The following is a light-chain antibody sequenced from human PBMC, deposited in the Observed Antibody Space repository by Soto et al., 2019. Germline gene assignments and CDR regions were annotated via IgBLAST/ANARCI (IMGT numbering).Light chain of an antibody. CDR3: QQYNNWPPMYT. Sequence: EIVMTQSPATLSVSPGERATLSCRASQSVSSNLAWYQQKPGQAPRLLIYGASTRATGIPARFSGSGSGTEFTLTSSSLQSEDLAVYYCQQYNNWPPMYTFGQGTKLEIK. V-gene: IGKV3-15*01. J-gene: IGKJ2*01. CDR1: QSVSSN. CDR2: GAS.